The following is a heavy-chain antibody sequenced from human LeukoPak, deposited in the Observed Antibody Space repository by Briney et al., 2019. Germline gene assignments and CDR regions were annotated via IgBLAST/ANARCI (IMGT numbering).Heavy chain of an antibody. CDR3: ARGPLDSGYTYFDY. V-gene: IGHV4-59*01. Sequence: SETLSLTCTVSGASISSYYWSWIRQPPGKGLEWIGYFSYSGNTNYNPSLKSRVTVSVDTSKNRFSLKLTSVTAADTAVYHCARGPLDSGYTYFDYGGQGTLVTVSS. J-gene: IGHJ4*02. CDR2: FSYSGNT. CDR1: GASISSYY. D-gene: IGHD5-12*01.